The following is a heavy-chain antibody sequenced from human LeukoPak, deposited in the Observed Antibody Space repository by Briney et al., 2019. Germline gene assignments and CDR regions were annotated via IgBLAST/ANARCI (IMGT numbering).Heavy chain of an antibody. CDR1: GYTFTSYG. V-gene: IGHV1-18*01. CDR2: ISAYNGNT. J-gene: IGHJ6*02. D-gene: IGHD3-10*01. Sequence: GASVKVSCKASGYTFTSYGISWVRQAPGQGLEWMGWISAYNGNTNYAQKLQGRVTMTTDTSTSTAYMELRSLRSDDTAVYYCARASDYYGSGSYEYYYYGMDVWGQGTTVTVSS. CDR3: ARASDYYGSGSYEYYYYGMDV.